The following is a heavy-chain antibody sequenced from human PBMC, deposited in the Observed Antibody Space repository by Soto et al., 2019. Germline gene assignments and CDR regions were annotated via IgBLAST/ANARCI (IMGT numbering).Heavy chain of an antibody. CDR1: GVTFSSYT. V-gene: IGHV1-69*02. CDR2: IIPILGIT. Sequence: QVQLVQSGAEVKKPGSSVKVSCKASGVTFSSYTISWVRQAPGQGLEWMGRIIPILGITNYAQKFQGRVTIIADKSTSTVHMELSSLGYEDTAMYYSRWLINDTSDVSDFWGQGTMVTVSS. D-gene: IGHD3-9*01. CDR3: RWLINDTSDVSDF. J-gene: IGHJ3*01.